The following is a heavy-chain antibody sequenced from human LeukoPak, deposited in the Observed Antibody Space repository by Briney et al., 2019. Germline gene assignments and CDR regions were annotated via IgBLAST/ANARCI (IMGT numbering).Heavy chain of an antibody. CDR1: GDSISSSNW. CDR3: TSGNCSGGSCYFPLVH. Sequence: SETLSLTCAVSGDSISSSNWWSWVRQPPGKGLEWIGEIYHSGSTNYNPSLKSRVTMSVDKSKNQFSLKLSSVTAADTAVYYCTSGNCSGGSCYFPLVHWGQGTLVTVSS. V-gene: IGHV4-4*02. J-gene: IGHJ4*02. D-gene: IGHD2-15*01. CDR2: IYHSGST.